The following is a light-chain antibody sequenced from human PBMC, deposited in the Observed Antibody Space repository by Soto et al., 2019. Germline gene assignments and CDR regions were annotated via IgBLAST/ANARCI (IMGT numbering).Light chain of an antibody. J-gene: IGKJ2*01. CDR2: GTS. CDR3: QQYDSSYT. Sequence: EIVLTQSPGTLSLSPGESATLSCRASQSVSSSYLSWYQQKPGQAPRLLIHGTSDRATGIPDRFSGSGSGTDFTLTITSLEPEDFAVYYCQQYDSSYTFGQGTKLDIK. V-gene: IGKV3-20*01. CDR1: QSVSSSY.